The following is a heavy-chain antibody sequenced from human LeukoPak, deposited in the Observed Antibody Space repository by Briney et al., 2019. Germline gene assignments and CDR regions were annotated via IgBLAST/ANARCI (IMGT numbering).Heavy chain of an antibody. CDR2: INHSGST. CDR3: ARPFYCSSTSCYRHYYYYMDV. V-gene: IGHV4-34*01. Sequence: SSETLSLTCAVYGGSFSGYYWSWIRQPPGKGLEWIGEINHSGSTNYNPPLKSRVTISVDTSKNQFSLKLSSVTAADTAVYYCARPFYCSSTSCYRHYYYYMDVWGKGTTVTVSS. D-gene: IGHD2-2*01. J-gene: IGHJ6*03. CDR1: GGSFSGYY.